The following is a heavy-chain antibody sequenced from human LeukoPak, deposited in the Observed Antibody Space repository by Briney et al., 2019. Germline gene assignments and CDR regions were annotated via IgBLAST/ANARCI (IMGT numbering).Heavy chain of an antibody. CDR1: GFTFSSYS. Sequence: GGSLRLSCAASGFTFSSYSMNWVRQAPGKGLEWVSSISSSSSYIYYADSVKGRFTISRDNAKNSLYLQMNSLRAEDTAVYYCARGKEVGWFDPWSQGTLVTVSS. D-gene: IGHD1-26*01. J-gene: IGHJ5*02. V-gene: IGHV3-21*01. CDR3: ARGKEVGWFDP. CDR2: ISSSSSYI.